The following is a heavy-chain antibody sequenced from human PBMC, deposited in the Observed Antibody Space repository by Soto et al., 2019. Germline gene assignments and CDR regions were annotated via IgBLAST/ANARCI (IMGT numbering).Heavy chain of an antibody. D-gene: IGHD1-1*01. V-gene: IGHV1-18*01. CDR2: ISAHNGNT. Sequence: QVHLVQSGAEVKKPGASVKVSCKASGYTFTSYGITWVRQAPGQGLEWMGWISAHNGNTDYAQKLQGRVIVTRDTFTRSAYTELSSLISDDPAVYFCARGRYGDYWGQGALVTVSS. J-gene: IGHJ4*02. CDR3: ARGRYGDY. CDR1: GYTFTSYG.